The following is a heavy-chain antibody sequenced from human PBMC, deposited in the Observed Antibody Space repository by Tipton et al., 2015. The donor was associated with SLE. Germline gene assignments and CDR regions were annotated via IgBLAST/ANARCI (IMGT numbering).Heavy chain of an antibody. Sequence: TLSLTCTVSGGSISSGNYYWSWIRQHPGKGLEWIGYIYYSGSTFYNPSLKSRITTSVDTSKNQFSLKVRSVTAADTAVSYCAVEKYFYMDVWGKGTTVTVYS. J-gene: IGHJ6*03. CDR3: AVEKYFYMDV. V-gene: IGHV4-31*03. CDR2: IYYSGST. CDR1: GGSISSGNYY.